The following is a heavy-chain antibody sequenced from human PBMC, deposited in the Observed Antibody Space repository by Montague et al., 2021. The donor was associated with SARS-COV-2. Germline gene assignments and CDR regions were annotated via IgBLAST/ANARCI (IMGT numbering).Heavy chain of an antibody. CDR2: TYFRSKWYN. D-gene: IGHD6-13*01. V-gene: IGHV6-1*01. CDR3: GRVFAPAGTFDF. CDR1: GDSVSTNNTT. J-gene: IGHJ4*02. Sequence: CAISGDSVSTNNTTWNWVRQSPSGDLVWLGRTYFRSKWYNDYAVXLKSRITINPDTSKNQFSLQLKSVTPKDTAIYFCGRVFAPAGTFDFWGQGTLVTVSS.